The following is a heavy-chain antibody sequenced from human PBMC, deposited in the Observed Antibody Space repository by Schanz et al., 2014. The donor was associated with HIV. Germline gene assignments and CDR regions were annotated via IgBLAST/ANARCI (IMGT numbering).Heavy chain of an antibody. CDR1: GYSFTGYY. J-gene: IGHJ6*02. Sequence: QVQLVQSGAEVKKPGASVRVSCKASGYSFTGYYMNWVRQAPGQGLEWMGFVNPDSGGTNYAQKFQGRVTMTRDTSISTAFMELSSLRFDDTAVVCCARDTNFVLDVWGQGTTVTVSS. CDR2: VNPDSGGT. V-gene: IGHV1-2*02. CDR3: ARDTNFVLDV. D-gene: IGHD2-8*01.